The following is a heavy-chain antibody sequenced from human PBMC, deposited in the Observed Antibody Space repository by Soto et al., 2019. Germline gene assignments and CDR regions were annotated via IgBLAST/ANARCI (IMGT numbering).Heavy chain of an antibody. V-gene: IGHV4-34*01. J-gene: IGHJ5*02. D-gene: IGHD3-10*01. Sequence: PSETLSLTCAVYGGSFSGYYWSWIRQPPGKGLEWIGEINHSGSTNYNPSLKSRVTISVDTSKNQFSLKLSSVTAADTAVYYCGRDRRLITMVRGVSLWFDPWGQGTLVTVSS. CDR3: GRDRRLITMVRGVSLWFDP. CDR2: INHSGST. CDR1: GGSFSGYY.